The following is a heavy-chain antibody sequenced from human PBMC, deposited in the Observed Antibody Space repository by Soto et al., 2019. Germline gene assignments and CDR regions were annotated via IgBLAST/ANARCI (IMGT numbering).Heavy chain of an antibody. CDR3: AQSLRDYGLGRERANYFDP. V-gene: IGHV2-5*02. CDR2: IYWDDDK. Sequence: QITLKESGPTLVRPTQTLTLTCTFSGFSLSTTGVGVGWIRQPPGKALEWLALIYWDDDKLYSPSLKSRLTITKDTSKNEVILTITNMDPVDTATYYCAQSLRDYGLGRERANYFDPGSVGTPFTVTS. J-gene: IGHJ5*02. D-gene: IGHD3-10*01. CDR1: GFSLSTTGVG.